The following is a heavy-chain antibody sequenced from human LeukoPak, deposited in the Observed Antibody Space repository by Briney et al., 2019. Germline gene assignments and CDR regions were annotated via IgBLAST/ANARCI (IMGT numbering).Heavy chain of an antibody. CDR1: GYTFTSYG. J-gene: IGHJ4*02. CDR2: ISAYNGNT. V-gene: IGHV1-18*01. Sequence: ASVKVSCKASGYTFTSYGISWVRQAPGQGLEWMGWISAYNGNTNYAQKLQGRVTMTTGTSTSTAYMELRSLRSDDTAVYYCARASYGDYTGEGYFDYWGQGTLVTVSS. D-gene: IGHD4-17*01. CDR3: ARASYGDYTGEGYFDY.